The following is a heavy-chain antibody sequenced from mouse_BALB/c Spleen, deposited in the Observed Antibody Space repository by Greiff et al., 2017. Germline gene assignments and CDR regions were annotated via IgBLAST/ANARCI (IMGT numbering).Heavy chain of an antibody. CDR3: ARSDTTVVAPFDY. V-gene: IGHV3-2*02. CDR1: GYSITSDYA. J-gene: IGHJ2*01. D-gene: IGHD1-1*01. CDR2: ISYSGST. Sequence: EVKLQESGPGLVKPSQSLSLTCTVTGYSITSDYAWNWIRQFPGNKLEWMGYISYSGSTSYNPSLKSRISITRDTSKNQFFLQLNSVTTEDTATYYGARSDTTVVAPFDYWGEGTTLTVSS.